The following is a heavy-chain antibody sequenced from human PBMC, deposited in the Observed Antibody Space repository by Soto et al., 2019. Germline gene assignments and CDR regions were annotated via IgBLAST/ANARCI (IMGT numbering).Heavy chain of an antibody. V-gene: IGHV3-23*01. CDR1: GFTFSSYA. CDR3: AKVGRFVNTMVRGADDAFDI. CDR2: ISGSGGST. Sequence: GGSLRLSCAASGFTFSSYAMSWVRQAPGKGLEWVSAISGSGGSTYYADSVKGRFTISRDNSKNTLYLQMNSLRAEDTAVYYCAKVGRFVNTMVRGADDAFDIWGQGTMVTVSS. D-gene: IGHD3-10*01. J-gene: IGHJ3*02.